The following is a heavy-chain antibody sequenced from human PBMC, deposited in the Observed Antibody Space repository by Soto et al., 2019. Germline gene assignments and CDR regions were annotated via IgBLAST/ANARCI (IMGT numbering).Heavy chain of an antibody. V-gene: IGHV3-23*01. CDR1: GFTFSSYA. CDR2: ISGSGGST. CDR3: AKEGGSMVREYYGMDV. J-gene: IGHJ6*02. Sequence: EVQLLESGGGLVQPGGSLRLSCAASGFTFSSYAMSWVRQAPGKGLEWVSAISGSGGSTYYADSVKGRFTISRDNSKNTLYLQMNSLRDEDTAVYYCAKEGGSMVREYYGMDVWGQGTTVTVSS. D-gene: IGHD3-10*01.